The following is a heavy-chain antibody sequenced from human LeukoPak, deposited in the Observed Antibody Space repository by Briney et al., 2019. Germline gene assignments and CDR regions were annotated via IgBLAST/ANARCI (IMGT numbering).Heavy chain of an antibody. V-gene: IGHV3-30*04. CDR2: ISFDGNYE. CDR3: AREAQAFDI. CDR1: GFTFSTFA. J-gene: IGHJ3*02. Sequence: GGSLRLSCAASGFTFSTFAMHWVRQAPGKGLEWVALISFDGNYEDYADSVKGRFTISRDNSKNTLYLQMNSLRAEETAVYYCAREAQAFDIWGQGTMVTVSS.